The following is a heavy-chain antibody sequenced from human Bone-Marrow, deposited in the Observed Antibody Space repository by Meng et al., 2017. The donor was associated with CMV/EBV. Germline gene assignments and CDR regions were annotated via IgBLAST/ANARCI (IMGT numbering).Heavy chain of an antibody. Sequence: ASVKVSCKASGYTFTGYYMHWVRQAPGQGLEWMGWINPNSGGTNYAQKFQGRVTMTRDTSISTAYMELSRLRSDDTAVYYCARVTIFTMTTVTIEAGYGMDVWGQGPTVTVSS. CDR3: ARVTIFTMTTVTIEAGYGMDV. CDR2: INPNSGGT. CDR1: GYTFTGYY. D-gene: IGHD4-11*01. J-gene: IGHJ6*02. V-gene: IGHV1-2*02.